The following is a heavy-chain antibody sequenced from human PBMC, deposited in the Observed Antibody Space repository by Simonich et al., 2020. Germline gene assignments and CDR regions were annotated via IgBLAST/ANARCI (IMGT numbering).Heavy chain of an antibody. J-gene: IGHJ4*02. V-gene: IGHV3-7*01. D-gene: IGHD3-10*01. Sequence: EVQLVESGGGLVQPGGSLRLSCAASGFTFSSYWMSWVRQAPGKGLEWGANKKQDGSEKYYVDSWKGRFPISRDNAKNSLYLQMNSLRAEDTAVYYCARDREVYGSGSYYNYWGQGTLVTVSS. CDR1: GFTFSSYW. CDR3: ARDREVYGSGSYYNY. CDR2: KKQDGSEK.